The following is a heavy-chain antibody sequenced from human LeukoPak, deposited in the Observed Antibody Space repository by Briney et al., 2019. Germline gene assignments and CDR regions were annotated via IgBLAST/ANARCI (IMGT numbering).Heavy chain of an antibody. Sequence: ASVKVSCKASGYTFTSYDINWVRQATGQGLEWMGWMDPNSGNTGYAQKFQGRVTITRNTSISTAYMELSSLRSEDTAVYYCARGRGSSGYYGDWGQGTLVTVSS. CDR1: GYTFTSYD. D-gene: IGHD3-22*01. CDR2: MDPNSGNT. J-gene: IGHJ4*02. V-gene: IGHV1-8*03. CDR3: ARGRGSSGYYGD.